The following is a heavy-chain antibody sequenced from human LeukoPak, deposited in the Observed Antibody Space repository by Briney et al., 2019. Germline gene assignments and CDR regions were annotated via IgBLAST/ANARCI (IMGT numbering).Heavy chain of an antibody. D-gene: IGHD2-2*01. CDR2: INHSGRT. CDR1: GGSFSDYF. J-gene: IGHJ6*02. Sequence: SETLSLTCAVYGGSFSDYFWGWIRQPPGKGLEWIGEINHSGRTYYNPSLKSRVPISVDTSKNKFSLNLSSVTAADTAVYYCARDVVVVPAAIHYGMDVWGQGTTVTVSS. V-gene: IGHV4-34*01. CDR3: ARDVVVVPAAIHYGMDV.